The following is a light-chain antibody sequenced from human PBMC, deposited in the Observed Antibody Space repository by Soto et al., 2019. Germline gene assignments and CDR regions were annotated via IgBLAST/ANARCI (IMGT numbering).Light chain of an antibody. J-gene: IGKJ4*01. V-gene: IGKV1-5*03. CDR2: EAS. CDR3: QQYNIYST. CDR1: QRVRTG. Sequence: DIPMTQSPSTLSASVGDRVTITCRASQRVRTGLAGDQQQPGKAPRGLIYEASSLESGVPSRFRGSGSGTEFTLTLSSLQPDDSATSYCQQYNIYSTFGGGTKVESK.